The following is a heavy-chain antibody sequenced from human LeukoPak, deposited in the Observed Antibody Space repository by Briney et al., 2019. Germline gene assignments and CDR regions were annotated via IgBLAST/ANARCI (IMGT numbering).Heavy chain of an antibody. CDR1: GGTFSSYA. CDR2: MNPNSGNT. Sequence: ASVKVSCKASGGTFSSYAISWVRQATGQGLEWMGWMNPNSGNTGYAQKFQGRVTMTRNTSISTAYMELSSLRSEDTAVYYCAREARSEANWGQGTLVTVSS. V-gene: IGHV1-8*02. D-gene: IGHD1-26*01. J-gene: IGHJ4*02. CDR3: AREARSEAN.